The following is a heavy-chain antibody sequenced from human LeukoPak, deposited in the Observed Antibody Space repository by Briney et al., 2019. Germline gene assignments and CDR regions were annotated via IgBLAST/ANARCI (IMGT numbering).Heavy chain of an antibody. V-gene: IGHV3-23*01. J-gene: IGHJ4*02. Sequence: GGSLRLSCAGSGFTLSSYAMSWVRQAPGKGLEWVSAISDSGDYTYYADSVKGRFTISRDNSKNTPYLHVNSLRAEDTAVYYCAKDTSIGKYCTSGVCSPFDYWGQGTLVTVSS. CDR2: ISDSGDYT. CDR1: GFTLSSYA. D-gene: IGHD2-8*01. CDR3: AKDTSIGKYCTSGVCSPFDY.